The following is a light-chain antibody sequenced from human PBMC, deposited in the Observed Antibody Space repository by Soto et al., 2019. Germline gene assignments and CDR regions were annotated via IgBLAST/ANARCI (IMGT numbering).Light chain of an antibody. V-gene: IGLV2-8*01. CDR2: EVS. CDR1: SSDVGGYNY. Sequence: QSVLTQPPSASGSPGQSVTISCTGTSSDVGGYNYVSWYQQHPGKAPKLMIYEVSKRPSGVPDRFSGSKSGNTASLTVSGLQAEDEAYYYCTSYAGSNNFFYVFGTGTNVTVL. CDR3: TSYAGSNNFFYV. J-gene: IGLJ1*01.